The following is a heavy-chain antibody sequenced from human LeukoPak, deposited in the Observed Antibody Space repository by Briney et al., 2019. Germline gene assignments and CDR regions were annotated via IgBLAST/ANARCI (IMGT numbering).Heavy chain of an antibody. D-gene: IGHD1-20*01. CDR1: GFTFDSYA. CDR3: ARAPGMTAFDY. Sequence: GGSLRLSCAASGFTFDSYAMTWVRQAPGKGLEWVSTVSASGAGTYFADSVKGRFTISRDNSKNTLYLQMNYLRAEDTAVYYCARAPGMTAFDYWGQGALVTVSS. CDR2: VSASGAGT. J-gene: IGHJ4*02. V-gene: IGHV3-23*01.